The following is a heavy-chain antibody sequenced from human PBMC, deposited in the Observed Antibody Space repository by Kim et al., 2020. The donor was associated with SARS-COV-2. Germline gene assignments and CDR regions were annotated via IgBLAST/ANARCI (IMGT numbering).Heavy chain of an antibody. J-gene: IGHJ4*02. D-gene: IGHD6-13*01. Sequence: PYLKSRVTISVDTSKNQFSLKLSSVTAADTAVYYCARHVRIAAAGPLFDYWGQGTLVTVSS. V-gene: IGHV4-59*08. CDR3: ARHVRIAAAGPLFDY.